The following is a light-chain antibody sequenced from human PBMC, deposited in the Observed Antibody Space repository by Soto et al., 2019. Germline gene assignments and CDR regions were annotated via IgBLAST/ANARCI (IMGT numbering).Light chain of an antibody. J-gene: IGLJ1*01. CDR3: SSYTSSNPLV. Sequence: QSALTQPASVSGSPGHSITLSCTGTSSDVGGFDSVSWYQQHPGSAPKLMIYEVTNRPSGVSHRFSGSKSGNTASLTISGLQTEDDADYSCSSYTSSNPLVFGTGTKVTVL. CDR2: EVT. V-gene: IGLV2-14*01. CDR1: SSDVGGFDS.